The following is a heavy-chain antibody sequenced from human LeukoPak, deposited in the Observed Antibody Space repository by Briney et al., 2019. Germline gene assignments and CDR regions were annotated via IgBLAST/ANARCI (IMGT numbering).Heavy chain of an antibody. D-gene: IGHD6-13*01. CDR3: ARVGPAAGRKNFDY. V-gene: IGHV4-4*07. Sequence: SETLSLTCTVSGGSISGYYWGRIRQPAGKRPEYIGRIYSSGGGTNYNPSLKSRVTMSVDTSKNQFSLKLSSVTAADTALYYCARVGPAAGRKNFDYWGQGTLVTVSS. J-gene: IGHJ4*02. CDR1: GGSISGYY. CDR2: IYSSGGGT.